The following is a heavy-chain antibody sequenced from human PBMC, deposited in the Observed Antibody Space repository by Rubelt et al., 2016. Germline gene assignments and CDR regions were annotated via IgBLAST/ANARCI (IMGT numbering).Heavy chain of an antibody. V-gene: IGHV3-48*03. D-gene: IGHD2-8*01. Sequence: EVQLVESGGGLVQPGGSLRLSCAASGFTFSDFEMTWVRQSPGRGLEWVSYISSRGTTIYYADSVKGRFTISRDSGKNSLYLQINSLRAEDTAVYYCARVPNGSSYYLDSWGPGSLVTVSS. CDR2: ISSRGTTI. CDR1: GFTFSDFE. CDR3: ARVPNGSSYYLDS. J-gene: IGHJ4*02.